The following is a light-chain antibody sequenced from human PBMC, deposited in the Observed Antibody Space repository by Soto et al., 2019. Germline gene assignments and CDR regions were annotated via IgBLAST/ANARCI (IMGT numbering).Light chain of an antibody. V-gene: IGKV2-28*01. CDR3: MQALETPLT. CDR1: QSLLRSDGNNY. CDR2: QAS. J-gene: IGKJ1*01. Sequence: DIVMTQSPLSLPVTPGEPASISCRSSQSLLRSDGNNYLDWYLQRPGQSPQLLIYQASNRATGVPDRFRGSGSGTDFTLTLSRVEAEDVGDYYCMQALETPLTFGQGTKVDIK.